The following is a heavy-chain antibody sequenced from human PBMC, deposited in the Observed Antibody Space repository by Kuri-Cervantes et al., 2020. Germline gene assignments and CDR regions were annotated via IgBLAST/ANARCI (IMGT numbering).Heavy chain of an antibody. V-gene: IGHV3-33*01. CDR2: IWYDGGNK. CDR1: GFTFSSYG. D-gene: IGHD3-22*01. Sequence: GESLKISCAASGFTFSSYGMHWVRQAPGKGLEWVAVIWYDGGNKYYADSVKGRFTISRDNSKNTLYLQMNSLRAEDTAVYYCARDNYYDSSGYPPGFGYWGQGTLVTVSS. J-gene: IGHJ4*02. CDR3: ARDNYYDSSGYPPGFGY.